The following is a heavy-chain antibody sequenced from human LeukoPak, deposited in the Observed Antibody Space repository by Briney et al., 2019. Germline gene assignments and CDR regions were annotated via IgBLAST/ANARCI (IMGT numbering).Heavy chain of an antibody. D-gene: IGHD2-2*02. V-gene: IGHV3-74*01. CDR2: INSDGSST. CDR1: GFTFSSYW. Sequence: PGGSLRLSCAASGFTFSSYWMHWVRQAPGKGLVWVSRINSDGSSTSYADSVKGRFIISRDNAKNTLYLQMNSLRAEDTAVYYCARDTTIVVVPAAIGDFDYWGQGTLVTVSS. J-gene: IGHJ4*02. CDR3: ARDTTIVVVPAAIGDFDY.